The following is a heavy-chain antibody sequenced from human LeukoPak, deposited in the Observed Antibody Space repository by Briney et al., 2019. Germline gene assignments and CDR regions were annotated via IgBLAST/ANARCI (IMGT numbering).Heavy chain of an antibody. CDR1: GGSISGYY. CDR3: ARLLGSPRIRFDY. Sequence: PSETLSLTCTVSGGSISGYYWSWIRQPPGKGLEWIGYIYYSGSTNYNPSLKSRVTISVDTSKNQFSLRLSSVTAADTAVYYCARLLGSPRIRFDYWGQGTLVTVSS. J-gene: IGHJ4*02. CDR2: IYYSGST. V-gene: IGHV4-59*08. D-gene: IGHD1-14*01.